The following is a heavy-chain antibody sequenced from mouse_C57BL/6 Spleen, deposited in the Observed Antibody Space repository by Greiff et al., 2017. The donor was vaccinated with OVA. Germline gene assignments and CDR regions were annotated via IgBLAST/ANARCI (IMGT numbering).Heavy chain of an antibody. CDR3: ARVTTVVGNAMDY. Sequence: QVQLQQSGPGLVAPSQSLSITCTVSGFSLTSYAISWVRQPPGKGLEWLGVIWTGGGTNYNSALKSRLSISKDNSKSKVFLKMNSLHTDDTARYYCARVTTVVGNAMDYWGQGTSVTVSS. J-gene: IGHJ4*01. D-gene: IGHD1-1*01. CDR2: IWTGGGT. CDR1: GFSLTSYA. V-gene: IGHV2-9-1*01.